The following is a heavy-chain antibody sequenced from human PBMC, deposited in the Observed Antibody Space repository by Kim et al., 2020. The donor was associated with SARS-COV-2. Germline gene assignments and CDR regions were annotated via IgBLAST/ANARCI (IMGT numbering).Heavy chain of an antibody. CDR3: ARGAAAGNFDY. CDR2: ISSSSSYI. Sequence: GGSLRLSCAASGFTFSSYSMNWVRQAPGKGLEWVSSISSSSSYIYYADSVKGRFTISRDNAKNSLYLQMNSLRAEDTAVYYCARGAAAGNFDYWGQGTLVTVSS. J-gene: IGHJ4*02. V-gene: IGHV3-21*01. CDR1: GFTFSSYS. D-gene: IGHD6-13*01.